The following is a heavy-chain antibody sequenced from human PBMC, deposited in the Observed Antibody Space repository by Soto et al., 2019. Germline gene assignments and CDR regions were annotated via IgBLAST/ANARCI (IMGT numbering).Heavy chain of an antibody. CDR3: AGGVLGYCTSSICRSRRFDP. J-gene: IGHJ5*02. CDR2: MNPNSGKT. V-gene: IGHV1-8*01. D-gene: IGHD2-8*01. Sequence: QVQLVQSGAEVKKPGDSVKVSCKASGYTFTSNDIHWVRQATGQGLEWMGWMNPNSGKTVYAQKFKDRVTMTRNTSISTAYMDLSSLRSEDTAVYYCAGGVLGYCTSSICRSRRFDPWGQGTLVTVSS. CDR1: GYTFTSND.